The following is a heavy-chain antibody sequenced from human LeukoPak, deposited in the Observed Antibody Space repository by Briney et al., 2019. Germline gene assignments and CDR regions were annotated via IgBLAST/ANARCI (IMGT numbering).Heavy chain of an antibody. V-gene: IGHV4-39*07. D-gene: IGHD4-17*01. CDR1: GGSISSSSYY. CDR2: IYYSGST. J-gene: IGHJ4*02. Sequence: KASETLSLTCTVSGGSISSSSYYWGWIRQPPGKGLEWIGSIYYSGSTYYNPSLKSRVTISVDTSKNQFSLKLSSVTAADTAVYYCARERGDYGDYIDYWGQGTLVTVSS. CDR3: ARERGDYGDYIDY.